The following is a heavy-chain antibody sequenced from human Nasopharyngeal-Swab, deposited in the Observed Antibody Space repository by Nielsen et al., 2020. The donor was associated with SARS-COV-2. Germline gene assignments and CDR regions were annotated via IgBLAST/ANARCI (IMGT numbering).Heavy chain of an antibody. V-gene: IGHV3-33*01. CDR2: IWYDGSNK. J-gene: IGHJ5*02. D-gene: IGHD3-9*01. Sequence: WIRQRPGKGLGGVAVIWYDGSNKYYADSVKGRFTISRDNSKNTLYLQMNSLRAEDTAVYYCARDLSLRYFDWSPGGLWFDPWGQGTLVTVSS. CDR3: ARDLSLRYFDWSPGGLWFDP.